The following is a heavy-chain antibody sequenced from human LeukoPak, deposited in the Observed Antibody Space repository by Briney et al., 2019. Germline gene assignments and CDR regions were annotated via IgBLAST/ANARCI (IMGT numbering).Heavy chain of an antibody. D-gene: IGHD3-16*02. CDR1: GYTFTSYA. Sequence: GASVKVSCKASGYTFTSYAMHWVRQAPGQRLEWMGWINAGNGNTKYSQKFQGRVTITRDTSASTAFMELSSLRSEDTAVYYCARRGGYHSDAFDIWGQGTMVTVSS. CDR2: INAGNGNT. J-gene: IGHJ3*02. V-gene: IGHV1-3*01. CDR3: ARRGGYHSDAFDI.